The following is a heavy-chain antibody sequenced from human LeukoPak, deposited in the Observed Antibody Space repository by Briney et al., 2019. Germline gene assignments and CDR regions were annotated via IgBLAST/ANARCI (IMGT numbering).Heavy chain of an antibody. D-gene: IGHD1-26*01. CDR3: ARDSGTQAGAFDI. CDR1: GYTFTGYY. J-gene: IGHJ3*02. CDR2: INPNSGGT. V-gene: IGHV1-2*02. Sequence: ASVKVSCKASGYTFTGYYMHWVRQAPGQGLEWMGWINPNSGGTNYAQKFQGRVTMTRDTSISTAYMELSRLRSDDTAVYYCARDSGTQAGAFDIWGQGTMVTVSS.